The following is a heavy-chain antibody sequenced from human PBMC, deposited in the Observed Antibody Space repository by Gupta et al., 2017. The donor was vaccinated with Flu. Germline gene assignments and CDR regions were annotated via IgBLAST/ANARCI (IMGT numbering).Heavy chain of an antibody. D-gene: IGHD3-16*02. CDR3: AGRIMITFGGVIVKNYYGMDV. J-gene: IGHJ6*02. Sequence: EVQLVESGGGLVKPGGSLSLYCAASGFTVSSNFLTWVRQAPGTGLEWVSVIYSGGSTYYADSVKGRFTISRDNSKNTLYLQMNSLRAEDTAVYYCAGRIMITFGGVIVKNYYGMDVWGQGTTVTVSS. CDR1: GFTVSSNF. V-gene: IGHV3-66*02. CDR2: IYSGGST.